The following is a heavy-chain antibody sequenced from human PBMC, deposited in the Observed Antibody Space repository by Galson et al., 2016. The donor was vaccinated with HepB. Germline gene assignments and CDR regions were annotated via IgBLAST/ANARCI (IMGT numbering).Heavy chain of an antibody. Sequence: SLRLSCAASGFTLGTHWMHWVRQAPGKGLVWVSRISDDGRGTNYVDSVKGRFTISRDNAKNTLYLQMNSLRVDDTAVYYCARYYGVRGADCWGQGTLVTVSS. CDR3: ARYYGVRGADC. V-gene: IGHV3-74*01. CDR1: GFTLGTHW. J-gene: IGHJ4*02. D-gene: IGHD3-10*01. CDR2: ISDDGRGT.